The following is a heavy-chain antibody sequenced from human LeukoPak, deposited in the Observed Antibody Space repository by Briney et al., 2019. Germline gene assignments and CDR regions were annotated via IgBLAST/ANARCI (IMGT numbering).Heavy chain of an antibody. V-gene: IGHV3-23*01. J-gene: IGHJ6*02. CDR2: ISRTVTTT. CDR3: AKDRLYSSGWPYYYYYGMDV. D-gene: IGHD6-19*01. CDR1: GFTFSRYD. Sequence: GGSLRLSCAASGFTFSRYDLSWVRQAPGKGLECVSTISRTVTTTYYADSVKGRFTISRDNSKNTLYLQMNSLRAEDTAVYYCAKDRLYSSGWPYYYYYGMDVWGQGTTVTVSS.